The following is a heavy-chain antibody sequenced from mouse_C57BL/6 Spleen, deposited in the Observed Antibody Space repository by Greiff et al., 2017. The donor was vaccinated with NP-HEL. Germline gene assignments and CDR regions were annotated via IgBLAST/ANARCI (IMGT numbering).Heavy chain of an antibody. CDR3: ASPSRDYGSSSFAY. Sequence: LQESGAELARPGASVKLSCKASGYTFTSYGISWVKQRTGQGLEWIGEIYPRSGNTYYNEKFKGKATLTADKSSSTAYMELRSLTSEDSAVYFCASPSRDYGSSSFAYWGQGTLVTVSA. D-gene: IGHD1-1*01. V-gene: IGHV1-81*01. J-gene: IGHJ3*01. CDR1: GYTFTSYG. CDR2: IYPRSGNT.